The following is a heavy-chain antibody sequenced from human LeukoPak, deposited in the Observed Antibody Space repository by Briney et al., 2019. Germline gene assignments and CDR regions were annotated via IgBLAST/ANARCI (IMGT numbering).Heavy chain of an antibody. CDR2: LWYDGANK. CDR3: ARDPSGSWNDVGTFDS. V-gene: IGHV3-33*01. J-gene: IGHJ4*02. CDR1: GFTFSNYG. D-gene: IGHD1-1*01. Sequence: GGSLRLSCAASGFTFSNYGMHWVRQAPGKGLEWVALLWYDGANKNYADSVKGRFTISRDNSKNTVYLQMTSLRAEDTALYYCARDPSGSWNDVGTFDSWGQGTLVSVSS.